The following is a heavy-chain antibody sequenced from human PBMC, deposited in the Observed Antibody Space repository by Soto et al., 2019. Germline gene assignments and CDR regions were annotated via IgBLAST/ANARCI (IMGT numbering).Heavy chain of an antibody. V-gene: IGHV5-51*01. D-gene: IGHD3-3*01. CDR1: GYNFAGYC. Sequence: PGESLKISCQGSGYNFAGYCIAWVRQMPGKGLGLMVLLYRSDSDTRYRPSFQGQVTITADKSISSAYLQWSSLRASDTAMYYGARGGVSTPTFDYWGQGAPVTVSS. J-gene: IGHJ4*02. CDR2: LYRSDSDT. CDR3: ARGGVSTPTFDY.